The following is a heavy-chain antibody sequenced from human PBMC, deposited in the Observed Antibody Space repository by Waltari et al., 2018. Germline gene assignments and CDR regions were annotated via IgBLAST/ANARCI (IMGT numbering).Heavy chain of an antibody. CDR1: GGSFSGYY. Sequence: QVQLQQWGAGLLKPSETLSLPCAVYGGSFSGYYWSWIRQPTGKGLEWIGEINHSGSTNYNPSLKSRVTISVDTSKNQFSLKLSSVTAADTAVYYCARIVITMVRGVKVRYYYMDVWGKGTTVTISS. J-gene: IGHJ6*03. CDR3: ARIVITMVRGVKVRYYYMDV. V-gene: IGHV4-34*01. D-gene: IGHD3-10*01. CDR2: INHSGST.